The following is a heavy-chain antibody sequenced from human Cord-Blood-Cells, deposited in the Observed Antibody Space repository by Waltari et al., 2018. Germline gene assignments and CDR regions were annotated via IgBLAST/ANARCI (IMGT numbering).Heavy chain of an antibody. J-gene: IGHJ4*02. V-gene: IGHV4-34*01. Sequence: QVQLQQWGAGLLKPSETLSLTCAVHGGSFRGYYWSWIRQPPGKGLEWIGEINHSGSTNYNPSLKSRVTISVDTSKNQFSLKLSSVTAADTAVYYCARFRAARPIDYWGQGTLVTVSS. D-gene: IGHD6-6*01. CDR3: ARFRAARPIDY. CDR2: INHSGST. CDR1: GGSFRGYY.